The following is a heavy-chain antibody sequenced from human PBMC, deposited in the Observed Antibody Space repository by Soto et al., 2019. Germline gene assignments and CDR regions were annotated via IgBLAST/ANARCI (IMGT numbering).Heavy chain of an antibody. J-gene: IGHJ4*02. D-gene: IGHD3-16*01. V-gene: IGHV3-9*01. CDR3: AKDMRGSRMEDYFGY. Sequence: EVQLVESGGGLVQPGRSLRLSCAASGFTFDDYAMHWVRQAPGKGLEWVSGISWNSGSIGYADSVKGRFTISRDNAKNYLYLQMNSLRAEDTALYYCAKDMRGSRMEDYFGYWGQGTLVTVSS. CDR1: GFTFDDYA. CDR2: ISWNSGSI.